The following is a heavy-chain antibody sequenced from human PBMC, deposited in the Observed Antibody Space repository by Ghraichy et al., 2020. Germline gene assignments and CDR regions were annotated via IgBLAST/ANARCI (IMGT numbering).Heavy chain of an antibody. CDR3: ARDPSSSWLDY. D-gene: IGHD6-13*01. V-gene: IGHV3-30-3*01. J-gene: IGHJ4*02. Sequence: SLRLSCAASGFTFSSYAMHWVRQAPGKGLEWVAVISYDGSNKYYADSVKGRFTISRDNSKNTLYLQMNSLRAEDTAVYYCARDPSSSWLDYWGQGTLVTVSS. CDR1: GFTFSSYA. CDR2: ISYDGSNK.